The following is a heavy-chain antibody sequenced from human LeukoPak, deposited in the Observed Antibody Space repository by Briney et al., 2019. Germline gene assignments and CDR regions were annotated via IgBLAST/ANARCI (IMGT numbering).Heavy chain of an antibody. Sequence: GRSLRRSCAAPGFIFDDFGMPRVRQAPGMGLEWVSGVSWGSDSIEYADSVRGRFTISRDNANNSLYLQMNSLRPEDTAFYYCAKDREHWLVPSGYAFDVWGQGTLVTVSS. D-gene: IGHD6-19*01. J-gene: IGHJ3*01. CDR1: GFIFDDFG. V-gene: IGHV3-9*01. CDR2: VSWGSDSI. CDR3: AKDREHWLVPSGYAFDV.